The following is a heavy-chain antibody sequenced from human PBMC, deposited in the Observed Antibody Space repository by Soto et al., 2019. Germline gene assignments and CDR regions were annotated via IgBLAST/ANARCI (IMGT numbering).Heavy chain of an antibody. J-gene: IGHJ5*02. Sequence: ASVKGSCKASGGTFSSYSISWVRQAPGQGLEWMGGIIPIFGTANYAQKFQGRVTITADESTSTAYMELSSLRSEDTAVYYCARDYDFWSGLNWFDPWGQGTLVTVSS. CDR3: ARDYDFWSGLNWFDP. CDR1: GGTFSSYS. D-gene: IGHD3-3*01. V-gene: IGHV1-69*13. CDR2: IIPIFGTA.